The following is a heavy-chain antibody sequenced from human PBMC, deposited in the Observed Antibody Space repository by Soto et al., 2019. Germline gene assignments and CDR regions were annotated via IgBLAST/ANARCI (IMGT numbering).Heavy chain of an antibody. D-gene: IGHD1-26*01. CDR2: IYWDDDK. CDR3: AHSFRYSPWELPDAFDI. J-gene: IGHJ3*02. CDR1: GFSLSTSGVG. Sequence: QITLKESGPTLVKPTQTLTLTCTFSGFSLSTSGVGVGWIRQPPGKALEWLALIYWDDDKRYSPSLKSRLTITKDTSKNQVVLTMTNMDPVDTATYYCAHSFRYSPWELPDAFDIWGQGTMVTVSS. V-gene: IGHV2-5*02.